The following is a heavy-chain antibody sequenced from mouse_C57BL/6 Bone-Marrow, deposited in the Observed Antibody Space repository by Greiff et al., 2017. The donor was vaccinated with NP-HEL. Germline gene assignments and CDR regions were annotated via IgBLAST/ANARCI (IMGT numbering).Heavy chain of an antibody. CDR1: GYTFTSYW. D-gene: IGHD1-1*01. J-gene: IGHJ4*01. CDR2: IYPGNSDT. V-gene: IGHV1-5*01. CDR3: TREDYYGSSYYAMDY. Sequence: EVQLQQSGTVLARPGASVKMSCKTSGYTFTSYWMRWVKQRPGQGLEWIGAIYPGNSDTRYNQKFKGKAKLTAVTSASTAYMELSSLTNEDSAVYYCTREDYYGSSYYAMDYWGQGTSVTVSS.